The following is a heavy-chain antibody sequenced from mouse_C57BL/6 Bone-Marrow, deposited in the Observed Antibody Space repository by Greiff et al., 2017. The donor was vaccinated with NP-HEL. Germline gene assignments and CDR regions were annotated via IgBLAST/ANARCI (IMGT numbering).Heavy chain of an antibody. CDR3: AREGTVVARNFDV. V-gene: IGHV5-16*01. CDR1: GFTFSDYY. Sequence: EVKVEESEGGLVQPGSSMKLSCTASGFTFSDYYMAWVRQVPEKGLEWVANINYDGSSTYYLDSLKSRFIISRDNAKNILYLQMSSLKSEDTATYYCAREGTVVARNFDVWGTGTTVTVSS. J-gene: IGHJ1*03. D-gene: IGHD1-1*01. CDR2: INYDGSST.